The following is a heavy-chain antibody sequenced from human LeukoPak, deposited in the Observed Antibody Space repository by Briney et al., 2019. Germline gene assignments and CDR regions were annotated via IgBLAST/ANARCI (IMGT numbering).Heavy chain of an antibody. V-gene: IGHV3-74*01. J-gene: IGHJ4*02. Sequence: GGSLRLSCAASGFTFSSYWMHWVRKAPGKGLVWVSRINSDGSSTSYADSVKGRFTISRDNAKNTLYLQMNSLRAEDTAVYYCAIGGGYCSSTSCYSGYWGQGTLVTVSS. CDR3: AIGGGYCSSTSCYSGY. CDR1: GFTFSSYW. CDR2: INSDGSST. D-gene: IGHD2-2*01.